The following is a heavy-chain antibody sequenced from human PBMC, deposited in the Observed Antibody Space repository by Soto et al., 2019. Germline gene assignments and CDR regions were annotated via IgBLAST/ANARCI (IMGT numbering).Heavy chain of an antibody. Sequence: QVQLQESGPGLVKPSGTLSLTCAVSGGSISSNNWWSWVRQAPGPGLEWIGDIFHSESTNYNPSLKSRVTISVDKSKNQFSLKLSSVPAADTAMYYCARLFCSSSSCLTPSWFDPWGQGTLVTVSS. CDR3: ARLFCSSSSCLTPSWFDP. D-gene: IGHD2-2*01. CDR2: IFHSEST. V-gene: IGHV4-4*02. CDR1: GGSISSNNW. J-gene: IGHJ5*02.